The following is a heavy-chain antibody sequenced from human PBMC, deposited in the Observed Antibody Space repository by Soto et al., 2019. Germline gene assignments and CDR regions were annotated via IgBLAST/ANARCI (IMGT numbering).Heavy chain of an antibody. Sequence: LRLSCAASGFTFNRYSIHWVRQAPGKGLEWVAAMSHNENNKFYADSVKGRFTLSRDNSKTTVYLQMDSLRAEDTAVYYCARIDRELRELLNVFDVWGQGTMVTVSS. CDR3: ARIDRELRELLNVFDV. D-gene: IGHD1-7*01. J-gene: IGHJ3*01. CDR1: GFTFNRYS. CDR2: MSHNENNK. V-gene: IGHV3-30*01.